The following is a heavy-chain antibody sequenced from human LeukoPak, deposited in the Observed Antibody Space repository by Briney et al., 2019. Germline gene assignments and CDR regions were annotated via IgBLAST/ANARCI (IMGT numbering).Heavy chain of an antibody. CDR3: ASYSSSSAFDI. J-gene: IGHJ3*02. CDR2: ISYDGSNK. V-gene: IGHV3-30*03. D-gene: IGHD6-6*01. CDR1: GFTFSSYG. Sequence: GGSLRLSCAASGFTFSSYGMHWVRQAPGKGLEWVAVISYDGSNKYYADSVKGRFTISRDNSKNTLYLQMNSLRAEDTAVYYCASYSSSSAFDIWGQGTMVTVSS.